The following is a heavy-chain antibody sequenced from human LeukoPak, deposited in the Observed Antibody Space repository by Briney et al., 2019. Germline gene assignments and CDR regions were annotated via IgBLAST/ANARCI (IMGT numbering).Heavy chain of an antibody. Sequence: PSETLSLTCTVSGGSISTSAFYWGWIRQPPGKGLEWIGSIYDSGNEFYNPSLKSRVTISADTSKNQFSLKLNSVTAADTATYHCARQISDYYYYYMDVWGEGITVTVSS. CDR3: ARQISDYYYYYMDV. CDR2: IYDSGNE. CDR1: GGSISTSAFY. J-gene: IGHJ6*03. V-gene: IGHV4-39*01. D-gene: IGHD2/OR15-2a*01.